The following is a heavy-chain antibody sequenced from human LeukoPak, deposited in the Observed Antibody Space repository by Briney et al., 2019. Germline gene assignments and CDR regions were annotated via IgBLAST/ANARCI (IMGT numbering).Heavy chain of an antibody. D-gene: IGHD5/OR15-5a*01. Sequence: PSETLSLTCTVSGASISSYYWGWIRQPPGKGLEWIGSIYYSGNTYYNPSLKSRVNISVDTSKNQVSLKLSSVTAADTAVYYCARRRTVSTTGRFDPWGRGILVTVSS. CDR3: ARRRTVSTTGRFDP. CDR2: IYYSGNT. CDR1: GASISSYY. V-gene: IGHV4-39*01. J-gene: IGHJ5*02.